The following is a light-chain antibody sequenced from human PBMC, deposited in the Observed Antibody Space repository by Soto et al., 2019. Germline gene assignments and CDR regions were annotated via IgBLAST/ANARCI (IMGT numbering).Light chain of an antibody. CDR1: QSIGIY. CDR3: QQYNNWPPIT. J-gene: IGKJ1*01. Sequence: EIVLPQSPGTLSLSPGERATLSCRASQSIGIYLAWYRQKPGQAPRLLIYGASNRATGIPARFSGSGSGTEFTLTISSLQSEDFAVYYCQQYNNWPPITFGQGTKVDI. CDR2: GAS. V-gene: IGKV3-15*01.